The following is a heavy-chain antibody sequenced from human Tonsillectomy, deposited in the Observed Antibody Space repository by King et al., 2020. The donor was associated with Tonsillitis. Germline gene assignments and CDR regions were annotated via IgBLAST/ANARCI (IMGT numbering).Heavy chain of an antibody. CDR3: ARGGSSGWPGGY. CDR1: GFTFSSYS. CDR2: ISSSSTYI. D-gene: IGHD6-19*01. V-gene: IGHV3-21*01. J-gene: IGHJ4*02. Sequence: VQLVESGGGLVKPGGSLRPSCAVSGFTFSSYSMNWVRQAPGKGLEWVSSISSSSTYIYYADSVKGRFTISRDNARDSLYLQMNSLRAEDTAVYYCARGGSSGWPGGYWGQGTLVTVSS.